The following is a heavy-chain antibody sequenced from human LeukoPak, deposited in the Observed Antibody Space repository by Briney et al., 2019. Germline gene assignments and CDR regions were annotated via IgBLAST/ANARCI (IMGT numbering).Heavy chain of an antibody. Sequence: ASVKVSCKASGYTFTGYYMHWVRQAPGQGREWMGRINPNSGDTNYAQNFQGRVTMTRDTSGSTSNMELSRLRSDDTAVYYCARERRFGELLLFDYWGLGTLVTVSS. J-gene: IGHJ4*02. D-gene: IGHD3-10*01. V-gene: IGHV1-2*06. CDR1: GYTFTGYY. CDR3: ARERRFGELLLFDY. CDR2: INPNSGDT.